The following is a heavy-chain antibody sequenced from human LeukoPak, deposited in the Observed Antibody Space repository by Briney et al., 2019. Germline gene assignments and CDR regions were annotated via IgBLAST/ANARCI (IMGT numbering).Heavy chain of an antibody. J-gene: IGHJ5*02. V-gene: IGHV3-9*01. CDR3: AKDIGRYYYDSSGYYYP. CDR1: GFTFDDYA. CDR2: ISWNSGSI. D-gene: IGHD3-22*01. Sequence: GGSLRLSCAASGFTFDDYAMPWVRQAPGKGLEWVSGISWNSGSIGYADSVKGRFTISRDNAKNSLYLQMNSLRAEDTALYYCAKDIGRYYYDSSGYYYPWGQGTLVTVSS.